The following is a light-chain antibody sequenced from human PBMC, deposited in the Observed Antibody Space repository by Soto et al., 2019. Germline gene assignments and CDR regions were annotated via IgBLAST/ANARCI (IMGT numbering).Light chain of an antibody. V-gene: IGKV1-5*03. Sequence: DIQRTQSPSSLSASVGDRGTFTCRASQSISNWLAWYQQKPGKAPKLLIYKASTLESGVPSRFSGSGSGTEFTLTISSLQADDFAIYYCQQYNGYRLAFGGGTKVEIK. CDR2: KAS. CDR1: QSISNW. CDR3: QQYNGYRLA. J-gene: IGKJ4*01.